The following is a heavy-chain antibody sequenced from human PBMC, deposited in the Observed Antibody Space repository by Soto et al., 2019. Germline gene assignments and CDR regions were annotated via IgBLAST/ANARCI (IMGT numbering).Heavy chain of an antibody. J-gene: IGHJ6*02. Sequence: GGSLRLSCAASGFTFSTYSMHWVRQAPGKGLEWVSSIGTRSDIYYADSVKGRFTISRDNAKNSLSLQMNSLRAEDTGVYYCAREETAWPLAYGLDVWGQGTTVTVSS. V-gene: IGHV3-21*01. CDR1: GFTFSTYS. D-gene: IGHD2-21*02. CDR3: AREETAWPLAYGLDV. CDR2: IGTRSDI.